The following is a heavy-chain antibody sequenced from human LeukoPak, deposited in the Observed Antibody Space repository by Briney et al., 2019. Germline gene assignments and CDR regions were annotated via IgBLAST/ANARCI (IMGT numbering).Heavy chain of an antibody. Sequence: GGSLRLSCAASGFTFNNYWMSWVRQGPGKGLEWVANIKPDGSEQYCVDSVKGRFSISRDNVRNALYLQMNSLRVGDTALYSCARGDFWSGDYTDAFEVWGQGTMVTVSS. D-gene: IGHD3-3*01. CDR2: IKPDGSEQ. V-gene: IGHV3-7*04. J-gene: IGHJ3*01. CDR1: GFTFNNYW. CDR3: ARGDFWSGDYTDAFEV.